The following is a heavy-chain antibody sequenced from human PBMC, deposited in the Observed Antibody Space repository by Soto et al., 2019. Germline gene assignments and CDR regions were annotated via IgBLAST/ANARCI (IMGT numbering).Heavy chain of an antibody. Sequence: SVKVSCKASGGTCSSYAISWVRQAPGQGLEWMGGIIPIFGTANYAQKFQGRVTITADKSTSTAYMELSSLRSEDTAVYYCASITMVRGVILEGWFDPWGQGTLVTVSS. J-gene: IGHJ5*02. D-gene: IGHD3-10*01. V-gene: IGHV1-69*06. CDR2: IIPIFGTA. CDR3: ASITMVRGVILEGWFDP. CDR1: GGTCSSYA.